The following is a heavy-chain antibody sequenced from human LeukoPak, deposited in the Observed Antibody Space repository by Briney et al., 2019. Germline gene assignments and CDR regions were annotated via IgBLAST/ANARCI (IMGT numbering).Heavy chain of an antibody. J-gene: IGHJ1*01. D-gene: IGHD3-10*01. CDR3: ATYAGSSSKYFQH. V-gene: IGHV5-51*01. CDR1: GYSFPSNW. CDR2: IYPGDSDT. Sequence: GESLRISCKGSGYSFPSNWIGWVRQMPGKGLEWMGIIYPGDSDTRYSPSFQGQVTISADKSISTAYLHWSSLKASATAIYYCATYAGSSSKYFQHWGQGTLVTVSS.